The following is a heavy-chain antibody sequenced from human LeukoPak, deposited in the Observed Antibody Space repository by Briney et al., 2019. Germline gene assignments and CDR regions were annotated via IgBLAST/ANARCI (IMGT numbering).Heavy chain of an antibody. CDR1: GYTFISYY. CDR3: ARGIATAGYDY. Sequence: ASVTVSFKSSGYTFISYYIHWVRQAPGQGLEWMGRINPRGGTTSYAQKFQGRVTMTRDTSTGTVYMEVSSLRSEDTAVYYCARGIATAGYDYGGQGTLVSVS. J-gene: IGHJ4*02. V-gene: IGHV1-46*01. D-gene: IGHD6-13*01. CDR2: INPRGGTT.